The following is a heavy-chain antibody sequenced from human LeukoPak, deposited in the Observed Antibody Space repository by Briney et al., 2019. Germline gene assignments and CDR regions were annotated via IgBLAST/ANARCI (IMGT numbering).Heavy chain of an antibody. Sequence: SETLSLTCAVSGASISSSSYYWAWIRQPPGKGLEWIGSIHYGGSTYYNPSLQSRVTISIDTSKNQFSLKLRFVTAADTAVYYCARVRCSGGSCPYYYYYYYMDVWGKGTTVTVSS. D-gene: IGHD2-15*01. CDR2: IHYGGST. CDR3: ARVRCSGGSCPYYYYYYYMDV. CDR1: GASISSSSYY. V-gene: IGHV4-39*07. J-gene: IGHJ6*03.